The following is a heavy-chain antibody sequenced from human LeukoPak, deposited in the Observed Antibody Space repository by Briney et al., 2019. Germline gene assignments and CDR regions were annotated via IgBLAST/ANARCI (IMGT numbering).Heavy chain of an antibody. V-gene: IGHV1-3*01. Sequence: ASVKVSCTASGYTFTSYAMHWVRQAPGQRLEWMGWINAGNGNTKYSQKFQSRVTITRDTSASTAYMELSSLRSEDTAVYYCARRLIELRAAAGIAPFDYWGQGTLVTVSS. CDR2: INAGNGNT. CDR3: ARRLIELRAAAGIAPFDY. D-gene: IGHD6-13*01. CDR1: GYTFTSYA. J-gene: IGHJ4*02.